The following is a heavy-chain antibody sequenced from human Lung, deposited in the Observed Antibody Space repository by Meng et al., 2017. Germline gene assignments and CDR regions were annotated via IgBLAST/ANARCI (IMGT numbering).Heavy chain of an antibody. CDR2: INHSGST. CDR3: ARGPTTMAHDFDY. J-gene: IGHJ4*02. D-gene: IGHD4-11*01. Sequence: QGQLQQWGEGLLKPPETLSLPWAVYGGSFSGYYWSWIRQPPGKGLEWIGVINHSGSTNYNPSLESRATISVDTSQNNLSLKLSSVTAADSAVYYCARGPTTMAHDFDYWGQGTLVTVSS. CDR1: GGSFSGYY. V-gene: IGHV4-34*02.